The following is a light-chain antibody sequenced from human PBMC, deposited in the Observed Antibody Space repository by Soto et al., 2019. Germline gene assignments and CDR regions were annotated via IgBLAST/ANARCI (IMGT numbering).Light chain of an antibody. CDR2: EVS. V-gene: IGLV2-14*01. CDR3: SSYTSSSTGV. J-gene: IGLJ3*02. Sequence: QSALTQPASVSGSPEQAITISCTGTSCDVGGYNYVSWYQQHPGKAPKLMIYEVSNRPSGVSNRFSGSKSGNAASLTISGLQAEDEADYCCSSYTSSSTGVFGGGTKLTVL. CDR1: SCDVGGYNY.